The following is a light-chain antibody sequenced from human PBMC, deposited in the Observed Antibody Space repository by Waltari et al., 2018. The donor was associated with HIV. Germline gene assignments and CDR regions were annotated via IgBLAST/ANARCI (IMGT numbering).Light chain of an antibody. Sequence: QSVLTQPPSASGTPGHWVTISCSGCSHTIGNNFIYWYQQFPRPAPKLLIYRNDQRPSGVPDRFSGSKSGTSASLAISGLRSEDEADYYCATWDDTLSAWVFSGGTKLTVL. V-gene: IGLV1-47*01. CDR3: ATWDDTLSAWV. CDR2: RND. CDR1: SHTIGNNF. J-gene: IGLJ2*01.